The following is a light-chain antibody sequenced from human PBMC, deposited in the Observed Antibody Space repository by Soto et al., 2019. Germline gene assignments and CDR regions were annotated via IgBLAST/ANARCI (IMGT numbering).Light chain of an antibody. V-gene: IGKV1-5*03. CDR3: QHMRT. CDR2: KAS. Sequence: DIHMTQSPSTLSASVLDIVTITCRASQSISSWLAWYQQKPGKAPKLLIYKASSLESGVPSRFSGSGSGTEFTLTISGLQPDDFGSYYCQHMRTFGQGTKVDIK. CDR1: QSISSW. J-gene: IGKJ1*01.